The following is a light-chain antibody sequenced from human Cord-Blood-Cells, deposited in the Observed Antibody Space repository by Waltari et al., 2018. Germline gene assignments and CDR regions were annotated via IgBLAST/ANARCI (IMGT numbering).Light chain of an antibody. CDR3: QHSYSTPIT. J-gene: IGKJ5*01. CDR1: QSISSY. Sequence: DLQMTQSPSSLSASVGDRVTITCRASQSISSYLTWYQQKPGKAPKRLIYAASSLQSGVPSRFSGSGSGTDFTLTIISLQPEYFATFYCQHSYSTPITFGQGTRLEIK. V-gene: IGKV1-39*01. CDR2: AAS.